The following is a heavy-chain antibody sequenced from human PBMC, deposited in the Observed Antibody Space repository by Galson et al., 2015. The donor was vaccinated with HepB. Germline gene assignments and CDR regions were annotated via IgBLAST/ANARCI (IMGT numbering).Heavy chain of an antibody. CDR2: IIPIFGTA. CDR3: ARGQDYGGTAGWYYGMDV. CDR1: GGTSSSYA. V-gene: IGHV1-69*06. J-gene: IGHJ6*02. Sequence: SVKVSCKASGGTSSSYAISWVRQAPGQGLEWMGGIIPIFGTANYAQKFQGRVTITADKSTSTAYMELSSLRSEDTAVYYCARGQDYGGTAGWYYGMDVWGQGTTVTVSS. D-gene: IGHD4-23*01.